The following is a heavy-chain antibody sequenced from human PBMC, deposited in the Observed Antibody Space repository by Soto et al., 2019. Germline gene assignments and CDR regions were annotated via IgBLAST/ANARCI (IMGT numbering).Heavy chain of an antibody. D-gene: IGHD3-22*01. V-gene: IGHV4-34*09. Sequence: PSETLSLTCAVYGGSFSGYYWSWIRQPPGKGLEWIGEINHSGSTYYNPSLKSRVTISVDTSKNQFSLKLSSVTAADTAVYYCAREPSYDSSGNFDYWGQGTLVTVSS. CDR2: INHSGST. J-gene: IGHJ4*02. CDR3: AREPSYDSSGNFDY. CDR1: GGSFSGYY.